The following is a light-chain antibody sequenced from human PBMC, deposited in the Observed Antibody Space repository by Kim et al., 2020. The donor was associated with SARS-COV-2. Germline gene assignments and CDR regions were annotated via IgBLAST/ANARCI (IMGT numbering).Light chain of an antibody. V-gene: IGKV1-39*01. CDR2: AAS. CDR1: QSINNY. Sequence: GSVGDRVSITCRASQSINNYLNWYQHKPGKVPRLLIYAASTLQSGVPSRFSGSGSGTDFTLTIITLQPEDFATYYCQQTYSGPRTFGQGTKVDIK. CDR3: QQTYSGPRT. J-gene: IGKJ1*01.